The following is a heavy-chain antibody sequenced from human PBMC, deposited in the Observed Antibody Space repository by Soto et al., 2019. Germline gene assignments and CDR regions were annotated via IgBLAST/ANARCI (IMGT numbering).Heavy chain of an antibody. CDR2: IYPGDSDT. D-gene: IGHD6-13*01. V-gene: IGHV5-51*01. CDR3: ATRVQDPGKYYYGMDV. Sequence: GESLKISCKGSGYTFTNYWIAWVRQMPGKGLEWMGIIYPGDSDTRYSPSFQGQVTISADKSISTAYLQWSSLKASDTAMFYCATRVQDPGKYYYGMDVWGQGTTVTVSS. J-gene: IGHJ6*02. CDR1: GYTFTNYW.